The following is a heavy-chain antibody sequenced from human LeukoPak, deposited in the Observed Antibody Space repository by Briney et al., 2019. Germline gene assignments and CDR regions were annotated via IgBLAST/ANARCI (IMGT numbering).Heavy chain of an antibody. V-gene: IGHV4-30-2*01. CDR3: ARGHYDFWSGYYLNWFDP. D-gene: IGHD3-3*01. CDR1: GGSISSSGYS. Sequence: PSQTLSLTCAVSGGSISSSGYSWSWIRQPPGKGLEWIGEINHSGSTNYNPSLKSRVTISVDTSKNQFSLRLSSVTAADTAVYYCARGHYDFWSGYYLNWFDPWGQGTLVTVSS. CDR2: INHSGST. J-gene: IGHJ5*02.